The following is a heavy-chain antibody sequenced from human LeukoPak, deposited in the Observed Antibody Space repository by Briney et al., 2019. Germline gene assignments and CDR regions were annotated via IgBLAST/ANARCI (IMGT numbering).Heavy chain of an antibody. CDR3: AREGAARPY. CDR2: IYYSGST. Sequence: PSETLSLTCTVSGGSISSSSYYWGWIRQPPGKGLEWIGSIYYSGSTYYNPSLKSRVTISVDTSKNQFSLKLSSVTAADTAVYYCAREGAARPYWGQGTLVTVSS. CDR1: GGSISSSSYY. D-gene: IGHD6-6*01. J-gene: IGHJ4*02. V-gene: IGHV4-39*07.